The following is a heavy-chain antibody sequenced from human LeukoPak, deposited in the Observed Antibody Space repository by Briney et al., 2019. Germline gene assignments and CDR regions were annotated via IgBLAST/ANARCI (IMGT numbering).Heavy chain of an antibody. CDR1: GFTFSSYW. CDR2: IKQDGSEK. Sequence: LPGGSLRLSCAASGFTFSSYWMSWVRQAPGKGLEWVANIKQDGSEKYYVDSVKGRFTISRDNAKNSLYLQMNSLRAEDTAVYYCARIKVRQWLAYYFDYWGQGTPGHRLL. J-gene: IGHJ4*02. CDR3: ARIKVRQWLAYYFDY. D-gene: IGHD6-19*01. V-gene: IGHV3-7*01.